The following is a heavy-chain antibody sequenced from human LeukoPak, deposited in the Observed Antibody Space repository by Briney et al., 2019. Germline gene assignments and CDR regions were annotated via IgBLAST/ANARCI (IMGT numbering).Heavy chain of an antibody. CDR3: ARGTYYDILTGPYYFDY. CDR2: ISSSGGST. V-gene: IGHV3-23*01. CDR1: GFTFSSYA. D-gene: IGHD3-9*01. Sequence: PGGSLRLSCAASGFTFSSYAMSWVRQAPGKGLEWVSTISSSGGSTYYADSVKGWFTISRDNSKNTLYLQMNSLRAQATAVYYCARGTYYDILTGPYYFDYWGQGTLATVSS. J-gene: IGHJ4*02.